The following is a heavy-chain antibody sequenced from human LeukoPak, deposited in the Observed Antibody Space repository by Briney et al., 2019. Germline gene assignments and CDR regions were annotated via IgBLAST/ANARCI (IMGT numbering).Heavy chain of an antibody. CDR3: ARAGDSSGYHLDY. J-gene: IGHJ4*02. V-gene: IGHV3-21*01. CDR1: GFTFSSYS. Sequence: GGSLRLSCAASGFTFSSYSMNWVRQAPGKGLEWVSSISSSSSYMYYADSVKGRFTISRDNAKNSLYLQMNSLRAEDTAVYYCARAGDSSGYHLDYWGQGTLVTVSS. CDR2: ISSSSSYM. D-gene: IGHD3-22*01.